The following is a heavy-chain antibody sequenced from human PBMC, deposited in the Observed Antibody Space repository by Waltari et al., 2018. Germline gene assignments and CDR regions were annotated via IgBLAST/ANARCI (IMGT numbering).Heavy chain of an antibody. CDR2: SSPIFGTA. CDR3: ARMTVPTTTDYYYMDV. CDR1: GGTFSSYA. J-gene: IGHJ6*03. Sequence: QVQLVQSGAEVKKPGSSVKVSCKASGGTFSSYAISWVRQAPGQGLEWMGGSSPIFGTANYAQKFQGRVTITADESTSTAYMELSSLRSEDTAVYYCARMTVPTTTDYYYMDVWGKGTTVTISS. D-gene: IGHD1-26*01. V-gene: IGHV1-69*12.